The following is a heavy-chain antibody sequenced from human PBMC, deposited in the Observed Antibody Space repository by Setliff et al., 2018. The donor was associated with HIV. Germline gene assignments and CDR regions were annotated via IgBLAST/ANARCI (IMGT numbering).Heavy chain of an antibody. Sequence: GGSLRLSCAASGFSFSSYWMHWVRQAPGKGLVWVPLINTDGSSTSYADSVKCRFTISRDNSKNTLYLRMNRLRAEDTAVYYCAVHYYDSSGYDYWGQGTLVTVS. J-gene: IGHJ4*02. CDR2: INTDGSST. CDR3: AVHYYDSSGYDY. CDR1: GFSFSSYW. V-gene: IGHV3-74*01. D-gene: IGHD3-22*01.